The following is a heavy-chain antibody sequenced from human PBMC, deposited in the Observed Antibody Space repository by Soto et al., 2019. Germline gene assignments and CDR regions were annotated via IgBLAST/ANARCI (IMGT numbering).Heavy chain of an antibody. CDR3: ASDPTAGYSSSWYAFDI. D-gene: IGHD6-13*01. J-gene: IGHJ3*02. CDR2: INPNSGGT. V-gene: IGHV1-2*04. Sequence: ASVKVSCKGSGYTFTGYYMHWVRQAPGQGLEWMGWINPNSGGTNYAQKFQGWVTMTRDTSISTAYMELSRLRSDDTAVYYCASDPTAGYSSSWYAFDIWGQGTMVTVSS. CDR1: GYTFTGYY.